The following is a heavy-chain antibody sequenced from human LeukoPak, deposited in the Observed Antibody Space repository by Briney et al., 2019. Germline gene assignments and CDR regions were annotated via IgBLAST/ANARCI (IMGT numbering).Heavy chain of an antibody. Sequence: PGGSLRLSCAASGFTFNNFWMSWVRQAPGKGLEWVAIIKGDGGEKYYVDSVKGRFTIARNNAKNSLYLQMNSLRAEDTAVYYCAKDRDSHHACDIWGQGTVVTVSS. J-gene: IGHJ3*02. D-gene: IGHD5-24*01. V-gene: IGHV3-7*05. CDR1: GFTFNNFW. CDR3: AKDRDSHHACDI. CDR2: IKGDGGEK.